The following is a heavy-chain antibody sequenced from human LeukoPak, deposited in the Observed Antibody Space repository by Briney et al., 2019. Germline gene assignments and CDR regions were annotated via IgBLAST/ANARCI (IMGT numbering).Heavy chain of an antibody. J-gene: IGHJ5*02. V-gene: IGHV4-39*07. CDR2: INHSGST. D-gene: IGHD2-2*02. CDR1: GDSISSSYYY. CDR3: ARGRDLRYCSSTSCYRRAYWFDP. Sequence: SETLSLTCTVSGDSISSSYYYWVWIRQPPGKGLEWIGEINHSGSTNYNPSLKSRVTISVDTSKNQFSLKLSSVTAADTAVYYCARGRDLRYCSSTSCYRRAYWFDPWGQGTLVTVSS.